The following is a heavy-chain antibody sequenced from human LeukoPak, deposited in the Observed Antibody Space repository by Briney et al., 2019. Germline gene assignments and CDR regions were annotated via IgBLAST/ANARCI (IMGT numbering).Heavy chain of an antibody. CDR2: ISGSGYGT. CDR3: AKESGYSSAWLNY. CDR1: GFTFSSYA. J-gene: IGHJ4*02. D-gene: IGHD6-19*01. Sequence: GESLRLSCAASGFTFSSYAMTWVRQAPGKGLEWVSSISGSGYGTYYADSMKGRFTNSRDNSKNTVYLQMNSLRADDTAIYFCAKESGYSSAWLNYWGQGTLVTVSS. V-gene: IGHV3-23*01.